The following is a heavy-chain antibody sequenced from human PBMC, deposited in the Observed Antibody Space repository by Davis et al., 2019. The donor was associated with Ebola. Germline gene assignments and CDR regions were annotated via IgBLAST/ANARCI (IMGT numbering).Heavy chain of an antibody. D-gene: IGHD4-11*01. Sequence: PGGSLRLSCAASGFTFSSYGMHWVRQAPGEGLEWVSYISGSSSTMYYADSVKGRFTISRDNAKTSLYLQMNSLRDEDTAVYYCARDDYSVFDYWGQGTLVTVSS. CDR1: GFTFSSYG. V-gene: IGHV3-48*02. J-gene: IGHJ4*02. CDR3: ARDDYSVFDY. CDR2: ISGSSSTM.